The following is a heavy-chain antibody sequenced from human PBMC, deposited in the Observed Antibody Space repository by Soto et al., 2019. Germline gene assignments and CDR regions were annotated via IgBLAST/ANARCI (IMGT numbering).Heavy chain of an antibody. CDR1: GYTFTTYY. Sequence: SVKVSFKASGYTFTTYYLHWVRQAPVQGPEWMGIINPSCGTTNYAQTFEGRVTMTRDTSTSTVYMELSSLRYDDTAVYYCARGQTAERHYYYYYGMDVWGQGTKVTVYS. J-gene: IGHJ6*02. CDR3: ARGQTAERHYYYYYGMDV. D-gene: IGHD7-27*01. CDR2: INPSCGTT. V-gene: IGHV1-46*01.